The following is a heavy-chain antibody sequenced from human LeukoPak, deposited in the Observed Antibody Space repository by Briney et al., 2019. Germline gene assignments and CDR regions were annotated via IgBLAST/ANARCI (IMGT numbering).Heavy chain of an antibody. Sequence: ASVKVSCKASGYTFTGYYMHWVRQAPGQGLEWMGWINPNSGGTNYAQKFQGRVTMTRDTSISTAYMELSSLRSEDTAVYYCARVDTAMVRPFDYWGQGTLVTVSS. V-gene: IGHV1-2*02. CDR1: GYTFTGYY. CDR2: INPNSGGT. CDR3: ARVDTAMVRPFDY. J-gene: IGHJ4*02. D-gene: IGHD5-18*01.